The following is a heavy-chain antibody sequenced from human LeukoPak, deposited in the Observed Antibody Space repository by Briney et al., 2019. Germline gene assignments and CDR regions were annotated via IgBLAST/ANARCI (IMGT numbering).Heavy chain of an antibody. V-gene: IGHV3-11*04. CDR3: ARDSSGWYYFDY. D-gene: IGHD6-19*01. Sequence: PGGSLRLSCAASGFTFSDYYMSWIRQAPGKGLEWVSYISSSGSTIYNADSVKGRVTISRDNAKNSLFLQMNSLGAEDTAVYYCARDSSGWYYFDYWGQGTLVTVSS. CDR2: ISSSGSTI. CDR1: GFTFSDYY. J-gene: IGHJ4*02.